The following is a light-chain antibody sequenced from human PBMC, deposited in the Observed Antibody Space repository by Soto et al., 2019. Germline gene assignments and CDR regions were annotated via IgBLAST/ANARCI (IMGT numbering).Light chain of an antibody. CDR3: CSYAGSSTYV. Sequence: CTGTSSDVGSYNLVSWYQQHPGKAPKLMIYEGSKRPSGVSNRFSGSKSGNTASLTISGLQAEDEADYYCCSYAGSSTYVFGTGTKGTVL. CDR2: EGS. J-gene: IGLJ1*01. V-gene: IGLV2-23*01. CDR1: SSDVGSYNL.